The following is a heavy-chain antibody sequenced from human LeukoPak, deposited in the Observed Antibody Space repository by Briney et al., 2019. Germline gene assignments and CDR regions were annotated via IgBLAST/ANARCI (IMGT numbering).Heavy chain of an antibody. CDR2: IYSTGST. J-gene: IGHJ4*02. D-gene: IGHD3-22*01. V-gene: IGHV4-61*02. Sequence: SETLSLTCSVSGDSISSGNYYWTWIRQPAGKGLEWIGRIYSTGSTNYNPSLKSRVTISVDTSKNQFSLRLSSVSAADTAVYYCARVTTGGYYNCWGQGTLVTVS. CDR3: ARVTTGGYYNC. CDR1: GDSISSGNYY.